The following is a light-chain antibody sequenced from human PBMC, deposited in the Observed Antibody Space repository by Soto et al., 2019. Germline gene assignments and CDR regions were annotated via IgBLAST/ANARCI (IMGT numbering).Light chain of an antibody. Sequence: DVKVTQSPSTVSASVGDRVTITCRASQSISSWLAWYQQKPGKAPKLLIYDASSLESGVPSRFSGSGSGTEFTLTISSLQPDDFATYYCQQYNSHSEAFGQGTKVDIK. CDR1: QSISSW. CDR3: QQYNSHSEA. CDR2: DAS. J-gene: IGKJ1*01. V-gene: IGKV1-5*01.